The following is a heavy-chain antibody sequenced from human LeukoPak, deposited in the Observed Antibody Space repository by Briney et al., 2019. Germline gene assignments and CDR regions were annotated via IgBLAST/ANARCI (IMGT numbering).Heavy chain of an antibody. V-gene: IGHV4-34*01. CDR2: INHSGST. CDR1: GGSFSGYY. J-gene: IGHJ4*02. Sequence: SETLSLTCAVYGGSFSGYYWSWIRQPPGKGLEWIGEINHSGSTNYNPSLKSRVTISVDTSKNQFSLKLSPVTAADTAVYYCARGGFGELSDWGQGTLVTVSS. D-gene: IGHD3-10*01. CDR3: ARGGFGELSD.